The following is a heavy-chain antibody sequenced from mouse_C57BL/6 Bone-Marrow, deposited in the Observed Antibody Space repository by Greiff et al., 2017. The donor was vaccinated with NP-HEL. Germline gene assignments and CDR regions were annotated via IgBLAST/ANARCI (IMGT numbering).Heavy chain of an antibody. CDR1: GFNIKDDY. V-gene: IGHV14-4*01. CDR3: TTCLGRFAY. Sequence: VQLHQSGAELVRPGASVKLSCTASGFNIKDDYMHWVKQRPEQGREWMGWNDPENGDTEYGTKFQGKATITADTSSNTAYLQLSSLTSEDTAVYYCTTCLGRFAYWGQGTLVTVSA. J-gene: IGHJ3*01. CDR2: NDPENGDT. D-gene: IGHD4-1*01.